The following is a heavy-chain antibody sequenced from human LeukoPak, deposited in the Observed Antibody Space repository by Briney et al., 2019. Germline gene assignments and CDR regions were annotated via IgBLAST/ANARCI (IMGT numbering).Heavy chain of an antibody. J-gene: IGHJ6*03. V-gene: IGHV4-38-2*02. CDR2: IYHSGST. Sequence: SETLSLTCTVSGYSISSGYYWGWIRQPPGRGLEWIGSIYHSGSTYYNPSLRSRVTISVDTSKNQFSLKLSSVTAADTAVYYCASEDTAMVKRYYYYYMDVWGKGTTVTVSS. D-gene: IGHD5-18*01. CDR3: ASEDTAMVKRYYYYYMDV. CDR1: GYSISSGYY.